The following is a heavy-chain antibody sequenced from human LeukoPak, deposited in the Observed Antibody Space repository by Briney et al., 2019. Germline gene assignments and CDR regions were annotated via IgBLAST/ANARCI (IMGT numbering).Heavy chain of an antibody. J-gene: IGHJ6*02. CDR2: IWYDGSNK. D-gene: IGHD5-12*01. V-gene: IGHV3-33*01. CDR1: GFTFSSYG. Sequence: PGGSLRLSCAASGFTFSSYGMHWVRQAPGKGLEWVAVIWYDGSNKYYADSVKGRFTISRDNSKNTLYLQMNSLRAEDTAVYYCAGVNYLGGYVYYYGMDVWGQGTTVTVSS. CDR3: AGVNYLGGYVYYYGMDV.